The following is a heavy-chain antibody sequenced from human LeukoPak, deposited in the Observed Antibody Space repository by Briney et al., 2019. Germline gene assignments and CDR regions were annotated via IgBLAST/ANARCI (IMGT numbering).Heavy chain of an antibody. D-gene: IGHD6-19*01. CDR3: ARRPVRYYFDY. V-gene: IGHV4-31*11. Sequence: SETLSLTCAVSGGSISSGGYSWSWIRQHPGKGLEWIGYIYYSGTTYYNPSLKSRVSISVDTSKNQFSLNLSSVTAADTAVYYCARRPVRYYFDYWGQGTLVTVSS. J-gene: IGHJ4*02. CDR2: IYYSGTT. CDR1: GGSISSGGYS.